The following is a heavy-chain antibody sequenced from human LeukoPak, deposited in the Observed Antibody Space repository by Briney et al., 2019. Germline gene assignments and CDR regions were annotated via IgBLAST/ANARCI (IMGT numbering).Heavy chain of an antibody. D-gene: IGHD1-14*01. CDR1: GYTFTSYD. J-gene: IGHJ5*02. CDR2: MNPNSGNT. CDR3: ARARQEPNWFDP. Sequence: ASVKVSCKASGYTFTSYDINWVRQATGQGLEWMGWMNPNSGNTGYAQKFQGRVTMTRNTSISTAYMELSSLRSEDTAVYYCARARQEPNWFDPWGQGTLVTVSS. V-gene: IGHV1-8*01.